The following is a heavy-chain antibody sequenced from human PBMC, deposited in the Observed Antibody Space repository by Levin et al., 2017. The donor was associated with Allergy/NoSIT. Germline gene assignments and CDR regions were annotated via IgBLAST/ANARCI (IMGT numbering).Heavy chain of an antibody. CDR2: IYSGGNK. CDR1: GFSVSDNY. V-gene: IGHV3-53*01. CDR3: APMSSPSYYYALDV. J-gene: IGHJ6*02. Sequence: GGSLRLSCAASGFSVSDNYLAWVRQAPGRGLEWVSIIYSGGNKYHADAVTGRLTIFKDSYQNRLLLQMINLRPANTATYYCAPMSSPSYYYALDVWGQGTTVTVSS.